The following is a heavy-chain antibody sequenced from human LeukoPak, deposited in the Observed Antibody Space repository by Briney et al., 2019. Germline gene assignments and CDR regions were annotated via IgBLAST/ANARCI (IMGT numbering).Heavy chain of an antibody. Sequence: GGSLRLSCAASGFTFSNAWMTWVRQAPGKGLEWVSSISGSGDTTDYADSVKGRFTISRDNSKNTLYLQMDSLRAEDTAMYYCAKEWTSYYYYMDVWGKGTTVTVSS. CDR3: AKEWTSYYYYMDV. CDR2: ISGSGDTT. CDR1: GFTFSNAW. V-gene: IGHV3-23*01. J-gene: IGHJ6*03. D-gene: IGHD3-10*01.